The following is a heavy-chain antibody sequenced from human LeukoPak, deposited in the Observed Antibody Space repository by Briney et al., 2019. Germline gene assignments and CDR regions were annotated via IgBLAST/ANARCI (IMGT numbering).Heavy chain of an antibody. Sequence: GGSLRLSCAASGFTFSSYDMSWVRQAPGKGLEWVSAISGSGGSTYYADSVKGRFTISRDNSKNTLYLQMNSLRAEDTAVYYCAKTKRSPDMARTSFDYWGQGTLVTVSS. J-gene: IGHJ4*02. CDR1: GFTFSSYD. D-gene: IGHD5-24*01. V-gene: IGHV3-23*01. CDR2: ISGSGGST. CDR3: AKTKRSPDMARTSFDY.